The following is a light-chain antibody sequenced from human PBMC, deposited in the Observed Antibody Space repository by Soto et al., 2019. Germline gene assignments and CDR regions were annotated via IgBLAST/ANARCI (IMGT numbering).Light chain of an antibody. J-gene: IGLJ3*02. Sequence: QSVLTQPPSVSGAPGQKVTISCTRSSSNIGAAYDVHWYQHLPGTAPKLLIYGNSNRPSGVPDRFSGSKSGTSASLAITGLQAEDEADYYCQSYDSSLSGSVFGGGTKLTVL. CDR2: GNS. CDR1: SSNIGAAYD. V-gene: IGLV1-40*01. CDR3: QSYDSSLSGSV.